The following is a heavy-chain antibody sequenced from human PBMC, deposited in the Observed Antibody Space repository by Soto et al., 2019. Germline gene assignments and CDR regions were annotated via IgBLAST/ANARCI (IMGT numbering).Heavy chain of an antibody. CDR1: GFTFSTYA. V-gene: IGHV3-23*01. J-gene: IGHJ4*02. CDR2: IGGGGGDT. CDR3: VKDGGE. Sequence: EVQLLESGGGLVQPGGSLRLSCAASGFTFSTYAMYWVRQAPGKGLEWVSHIGGGGGDTYYTDSAKARFTISRDNSKNTLYLQMNSLRGEDMAVYYCVKDGGEGGQGTLVTVSS. D-gene: IGHD3-10*01.